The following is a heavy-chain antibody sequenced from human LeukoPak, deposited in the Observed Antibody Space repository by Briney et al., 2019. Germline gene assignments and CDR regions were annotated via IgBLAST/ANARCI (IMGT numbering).Heavy chain of an antibody. CDR3: ARGAGGDFDY. Sequence: GGSLRLSCAASGFTVSSNYMSWVRQAPGKGLEWVSVIYSGDITYYADSVKGRFTNSRHNSKNTLYIQMNSLRAEDTAVYYCARGAGGDFDYWGQGTLVTVSS. D-gene: IGHD3-10*01. CDR1: GFTVSSNY. CDR2: IYSGDIT. J-gene: IGHJ4*02. V-gene: IGHV3-53*04.